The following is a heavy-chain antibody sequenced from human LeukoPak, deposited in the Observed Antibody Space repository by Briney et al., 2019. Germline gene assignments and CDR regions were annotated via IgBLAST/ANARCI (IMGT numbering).Heavy chain of an antibody. J-gene: IGHJ4*02. V-gene: IGHV4-34*01. CDR1: GGSFSVYD. D-gene: IGHD5-24*01. Sequence: PSETLSLTCAVYGGSFSVYDWSWIRQPPGKGLEWIGGISHRGSTNYNPSLKSRVTISVDTSKNHFSLKLTSVTAADTALYYCAIRDGYNYDYWGQGILVTVSS. CDR2: ISHRGST. CDR3: AIRDGYNYDY.